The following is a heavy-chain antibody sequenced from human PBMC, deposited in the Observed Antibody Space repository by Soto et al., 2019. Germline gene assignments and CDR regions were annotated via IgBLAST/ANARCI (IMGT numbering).Heavy chain of an antibody. CDR1: GFTFDDYA. CDR2: ISWNSGSI. Sequence: SLKISCAASGFTFDDYAMHWVRQAPGKGLEWVSGISWNSGSIGYADSVKGRFTISRDNAKNSLYLQMNSLRAEDTALYYCAKDFSTTYYYYYMDVWGKGTTVTVSS. D-gene: IGHD4-17*01. J-gene: IGHJ6*03. V-gene: IGHV3-9*01. CDR3: AKDFSTTYYYYYMDV.